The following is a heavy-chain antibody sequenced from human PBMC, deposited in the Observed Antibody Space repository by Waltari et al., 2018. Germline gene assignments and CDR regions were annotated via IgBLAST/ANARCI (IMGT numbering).Heavy chain of an antibody. V-gene: IGHV3-72*01. J-gene: IGHJ3*02. Sequence: EVQVVQSGGGLVQPGGALRLSCEASRFTLRDSYMDWVRQAPGKGLEWVGRSRDKANSYITEYAASVEGRFSISRDESRNSLYLQMNSLKTEDTAMYYCVRAASGLDIWGQGTMVTVSS. CDR3: VRAASGLDI. CDR1: RFTLRDSY. CDR2: SRDKANSYIT. D-gene: IGHD6-25*01.